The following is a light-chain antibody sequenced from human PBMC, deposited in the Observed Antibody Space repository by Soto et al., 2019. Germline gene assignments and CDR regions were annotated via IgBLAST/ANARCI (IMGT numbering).Light chain of an antibody. CDR3: QSYDSSLSGYV. Sequence: QSALTQPPSVSGAPGQRVIISCSGSSSNIGAPYDVNWYRQLPGTAPKLLIYGNKNRPSGVPDRFSGSKSGTSASLAITGLQAEDEADYYCQSYDSSLSGYVFGAGTKVTVL. CDR1: SSNIGAPYD. V-gene: IGLV1-40*01. J-gene: IGLJ1*01. CDR2: GNK.